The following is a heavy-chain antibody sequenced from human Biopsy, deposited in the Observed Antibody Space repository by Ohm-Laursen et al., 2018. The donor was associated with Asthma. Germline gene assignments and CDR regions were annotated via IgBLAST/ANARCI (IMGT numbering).Heavy chain of an antibody. CDR2: ISVYNGNT. J-gene: IGHJ6*02. V-gene: IGHV1-18*01. CDR1: GYTFNSAG. D-gene: IGHD3-10*01. CDR3: ARAVDYSHYYGIDV. Sequence: ASVKVSCKTSGYTFNSAGIAWVRQAPGQGLEWMGWISVYNGNTKDAQKLQDRVTMITDTSTSTAYMELRSLRSDDTAVYFCARAVDYSHYYGIDVWGQGTTVTVS.